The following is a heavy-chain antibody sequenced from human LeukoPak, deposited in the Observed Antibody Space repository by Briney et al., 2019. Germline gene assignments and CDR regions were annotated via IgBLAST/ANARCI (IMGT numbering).Heavy chain of an antibody. J-gene: IGHJ1*01. CDR3: AKDGNHDYYDSSGFQH. V-gene: IGHV3-7*01. CDR2: IKQDGVEK. D-gene: IGHD3-22*01. Sequence: GRSLRLSCAASGSTFSSYAMHWVRQAPGKGLEWVANIKQDGVEKYFVGSVKGRFAISRDNAKNSLYLQMNSLRVEDTAVYYCAKDGNHDYYDSSGFQHWGQGTLVTVSS. CDR1: GSTFSSYA.